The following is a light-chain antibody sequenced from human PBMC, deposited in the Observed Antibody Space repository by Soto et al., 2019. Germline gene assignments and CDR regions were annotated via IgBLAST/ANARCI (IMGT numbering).Light chain of an antibody. J-gene: IGKJ2*01. CDR2: CAS. CDR3: QQYGNSPYT. CDR1: QSVSSSY. V-gene: IGKV3-20*01. Sequence: EIVLTQSPGTLSLSPGERATLSCRASQSVSSSYLAWYQQKPGQAPRLLIFCASSRATGIPDRFSGSGSGTDFTLTISRLEPEDFAVYYCQQYGNSPYTFGQGTKLETK.